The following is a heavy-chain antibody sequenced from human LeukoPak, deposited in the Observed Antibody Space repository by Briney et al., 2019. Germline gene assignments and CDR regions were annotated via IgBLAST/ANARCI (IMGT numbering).Heavy chain of an antibody. CDR3: ARERYSSGWYPTIDY. J-gene: IGHJ4*02. V-gene: IGHV4-59*12. CDR1: GGSISSYY. CDR2: IYYSGST. Sequence: SETLSLTCTVSGGSISSYYWSWIRQPPGKGLEWIGYIYYSGSTNYNPSLKSRVTISVDTSRNQFSLKLSSVTAADTAVYYCARERYSSGWYPTIDYWGQGTLVTVSS. D-gene: IGHD6-19*01.